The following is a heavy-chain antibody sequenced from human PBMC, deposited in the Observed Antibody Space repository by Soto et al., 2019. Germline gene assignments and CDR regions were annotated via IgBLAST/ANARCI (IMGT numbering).Heavy chain of an antibody. CDR1: GFTFINYA. V-gene: IGHV3-23*01. D-gene: IGHD3-16*01. CDR3: ARKILGSTSRPNYWYFDV. Sequence: EVQLLESGGGLVQPGGSLRLSCAGSGFTFINYAMNWVRQVPGKGLEWVSSISGDGDAAFFPDSVRGRFTISRDNSKNTVTLQMNSLGVDDTAVYYCARKILGSTSRPNYWYFDVWGRGTLVTVSS. J-gene: IGHJ2*01. CDR2: ISGDGDAA.